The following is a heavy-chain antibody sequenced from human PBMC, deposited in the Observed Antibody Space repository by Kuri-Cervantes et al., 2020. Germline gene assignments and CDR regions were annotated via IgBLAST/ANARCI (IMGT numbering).Heavy chain of an antibody. V-gene: IGHV6-1*01. D-gene: IGHD6-19*01. Sequence: SETLSLTCAISGDSVSSNRVVWNWIRQSPSRGLEWLGRTYYRSKWYNEYAVSVKSRITINPDTSKNQFSLQLNSVTPEDTAVYYCARGKPGSGLAFDYWGQGTLVTVSS. CDR2: TYYRSKWYN. CDR3: ARGKPGSGLAFDY. CDR1: GDSVSSNRVV. J-gene: IGHJ4*02.